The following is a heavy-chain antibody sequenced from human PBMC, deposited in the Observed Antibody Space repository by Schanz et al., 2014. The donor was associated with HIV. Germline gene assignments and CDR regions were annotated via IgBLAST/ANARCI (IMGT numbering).Heavy chain of an antibody. CDR1: GFTFRSYG. CDR2: ISYDGSNK. Sequence: QVQLVESGGGVVQPGRSLRLSCAASGFTFRSYGMHWVRQAPGKGLEWVAVISYDGSNKYYVDSVKGRFTISRDDSKNTLYLQMNRLRPEDTAIYYCAKGGSSPDYWGQGTLVTVSS. V-gene: IGHV3-30*18. CDR3: AKGGSSPDY. J-gene: IGHJ4*02. D-gene: IGHD6-6*01.